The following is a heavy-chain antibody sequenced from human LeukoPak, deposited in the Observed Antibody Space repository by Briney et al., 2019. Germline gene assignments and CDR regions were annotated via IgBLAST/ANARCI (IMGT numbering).Heavy chain of an antibody. D-gene: IGHD3-22*01. Sequence: GASVKVSCKASGGTFISYAISWVRQAPGQGLEWMGGIIPIFGTANYAQKFQGRVTITADESTSTAYMELSSLRSEDTAVYYCARGSGYYDSSGYDFQHWGQGTLVTVSS. J-gene: IGHJ1*01. CDR2: IIPIFGTA. V-gene: IGHV1-69*13. CDR1: GGTFISYA. CDR3: ARGSGYYDSSGYDFQH.